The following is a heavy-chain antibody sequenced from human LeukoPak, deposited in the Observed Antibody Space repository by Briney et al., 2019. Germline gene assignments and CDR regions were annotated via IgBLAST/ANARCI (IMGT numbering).Heavy chain of an antibody. CDR2: ISGRGGST. V-gene: IGHV3-23*01. CDR3: AKAPGYSGYAPRGY. J-gene: IGHJ4*02. D-gene: IGHD5-12*01. CDR1: GFTFSSYA. Sequence: GGSLRLSCAASGFTFSSYAMSWVRQAPGKGLEWVSAISGRGGSTYYADSVKGRFTISRDNSKNTLYLQMNSLRAEDTAVYYCAKAPGYSGYAPRGYWGQGTLVTVPS.